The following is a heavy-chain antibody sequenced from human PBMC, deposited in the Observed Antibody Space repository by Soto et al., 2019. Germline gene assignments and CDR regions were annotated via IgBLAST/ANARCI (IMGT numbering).Heavy chain of an antibody. CDR2: IYYSGST. CDR3: ARARYDFWSGYPDYYYYYMDV. CDR1: GGSISSSSYY. J-gene: IGHJ6*03. V-gene: IGHV4-39*01. Sequence: SETLSLTCTVSGGSISSSSYYWGWIRQPPGKGLEWIGSIYYSGSTYYNPSLKSRVTISVDTSKNQLSLKLSSVTAADTAVYYCARARYDFWSGYPDYYYYYMDVWGKGTTVTVSS. D-gene: IGHD3-3*01.